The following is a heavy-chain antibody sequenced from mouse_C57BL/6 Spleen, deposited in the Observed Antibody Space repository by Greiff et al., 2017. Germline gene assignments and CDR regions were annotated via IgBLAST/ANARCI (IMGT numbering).Heavy chain of an antibody. CDR1: GYAFSSSW. Sequence: VQLQQSGPELVKPGASVKISCKASGYAFSSSWMNWVKQRPGKGLEWIGRIYPGDGDTNYNGKFKGKATLTADKSSSTAYMQLSSLTSEDSAVYFCARRVDEDYWGQGTTLTVSS. J-gene: IGHJ2*01. D-gene: IGHD1-1*02. CDR2: IYPGDGDT. V-gene: IGHV1-82*01. CDR3: ARRVDEDY.